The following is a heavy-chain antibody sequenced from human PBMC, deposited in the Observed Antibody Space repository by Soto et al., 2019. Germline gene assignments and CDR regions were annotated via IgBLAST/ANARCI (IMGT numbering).Heavy chain of an antibody. CDR1: GGSFSGYY. CDR2: INHSGST. V-gene: IGHV4-34*01. Sequence: SETLSLTCAVYGGSFSGYYWSWIRQPPGKGLEWIGEINHSGSTNYNPSLKSRVTISVDTSKNQFSLKLSSVTAADTAVYYRARGSTMVTYYFDYWGQGTLVTVSS. CDR3: ARGSTMVTYYFDY. J-gene: IGHJ4*02. D-gene: IGHD4-17*01.